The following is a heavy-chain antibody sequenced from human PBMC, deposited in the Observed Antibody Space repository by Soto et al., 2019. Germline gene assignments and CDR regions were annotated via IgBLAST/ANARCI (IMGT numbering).Heavy chain of an antibody. CDR2: IYYSGST. CDR1: GGSISSYY. D-gene: IGHD3-22*01. J-gene: IGHJ4*02. CDR3: ASLDYDSSGYPGY. V-gene: IGHV4-59*04. Sequence: SETLSLTCTVSGGSISSYYWSWIRQPPGKGLEWIGYIYYSGSTYYNPSLKSRVTISVDTSKNQFPLKLSSVTAADTAVYYCASLDYDSSGYPGYWGQGTLVTVSS.